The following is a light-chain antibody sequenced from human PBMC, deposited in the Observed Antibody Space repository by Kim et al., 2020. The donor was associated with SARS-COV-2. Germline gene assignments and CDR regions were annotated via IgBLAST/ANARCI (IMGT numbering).Light chain of an antibody. J-gene: IGKJ4*01. CDR3: QQYNKWPLT. Sequence: EIVMTQSTATLSLSPGERATLSCRASQSVSSNLAWYQHKPGQAPRLLIYGASTRATGIPARFSGSGSGTDFTFTISSLQSEDFAVYYCQQYNKWPLTFGGGTKVDI. V-gene: IGKV3D-15*01. CDR1: QSVSSN. CDR2: GAS.